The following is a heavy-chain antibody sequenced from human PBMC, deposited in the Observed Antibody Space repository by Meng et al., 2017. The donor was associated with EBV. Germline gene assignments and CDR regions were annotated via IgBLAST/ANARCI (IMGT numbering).Heavy chain of an antibody. Sequence: QVQLVQSAAEGKKPGSSVKVSCKTSGGPFRYYAISWVRQAPGQGLEWLGGFLPRLGAPNYAQKFHGRVKITADESTSTHYMDLSSPRSEDTAIYYRASESGRGYTPDYWGQGTLVTVSS. J-gene: IGHJ4*02. CDR3: ASESGRGYTPDY. CDR1: GGPFRYYA. D-gene: IGHD3-10*01. V-gene: IGHV1-69*01. CDR2: FLPRLGAP.